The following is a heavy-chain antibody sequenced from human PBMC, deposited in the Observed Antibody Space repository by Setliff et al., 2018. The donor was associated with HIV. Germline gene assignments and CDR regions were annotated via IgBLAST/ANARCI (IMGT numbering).Heavy chain of an antibody. Sequence: ASVKVSCKASGYTFTSYGITWVRQAPGQGLEWMGQINPNRGDTKSHHKFADRLIMSRDTSLTTVYMELTSLRSDDTAVYYCARVSSFSKIIREAFDIWGQGTLVTVSS. CDR2: INPNRGDT. D-gene: IGHD3-10*01. J-gene: IGHJ3*02. CDR1: GYTFTSYG. V-gene: IGHV1-2*06. CDR3: ARVSSFSKIIREAFDI.